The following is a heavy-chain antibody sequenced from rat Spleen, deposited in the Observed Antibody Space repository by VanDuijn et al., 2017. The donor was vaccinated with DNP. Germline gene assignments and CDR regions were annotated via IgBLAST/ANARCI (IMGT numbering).Heavy chain of an antibody. CDR1: GFTFSHYW. J-gene: IGHJ2*01. Sequence: EVQLVESGGDLVQPGRSLKLSCVASGFTFSHYWMIWIRQVPGKGLEWVASITGGSAYTYYPDSVKGRFAISRDDAKSTLYLQMNSLRSEDMATYYCARHVLPLRVWDYWGQGVMVTVSS. D-gene: IGHD1-4*01. V-gene: IGHV5-31*01. CDR2: ITGGSAYT. CDR3: ARHVLPLRVWDY.